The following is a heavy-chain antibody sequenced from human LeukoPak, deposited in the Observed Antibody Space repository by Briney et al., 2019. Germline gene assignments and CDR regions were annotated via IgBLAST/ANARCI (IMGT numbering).Heavy chain of an antibody. D-gene: IGHD1-1*01. CDR3: ARASHWNQLHYFDY. V-gene: IGHV4-39*07. CDR2: IYYSGST. CDR1: GGSISSSSYY. Sequence: SETLSLTCTVSGGSISSSSYYWGWIRQPPGTGLEWLGSIYYSGSTYYNPSLKSRVTISVDTSKNHFSLKLSSVTAADTAVYYCARASHWNQLHYFDYWGQGTLVTVSS. J-gene: IGHJ4*02.